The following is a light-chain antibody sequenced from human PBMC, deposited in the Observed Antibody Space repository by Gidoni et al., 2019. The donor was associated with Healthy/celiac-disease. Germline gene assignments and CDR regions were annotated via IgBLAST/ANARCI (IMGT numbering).Light chain of an antibody. V-gene: IGKV3-20*01. CDR1: QGVSSSY. CDR2: GAS. CDR3: QQYGSSPPVSLT. J-gene: IGKJ4*01. Sequence: EFVLTQSPGTLSLSPGERATLSCRASQGVSSSYLAWYQQKPGQAPRLLIYGASSRATGSPDRCSVSGSGTDFTLTISRLEPEDFAVYYCQQYGSSPPVSLTFGGGTKVEIK.